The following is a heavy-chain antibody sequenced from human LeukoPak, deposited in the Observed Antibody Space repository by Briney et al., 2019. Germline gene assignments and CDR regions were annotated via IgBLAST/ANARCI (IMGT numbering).Heavy chain of an antibody. CDR2: IIPIFGIA. CDR3: ARDRRIFHNPVPIFYYYGMDV. D-gene: IGHD2/OR15-2a*01. CDR1: GGTFSSYA. V-gene: IGHV1-69*04. J-gene: IGHJ6*02. Sequence: GASVKVSCKASGGTFSSYAISWVRQAHGQGLEWMGRIIPIFGIANYAQKFQGRVTITADKSTSTAYMELSSLRSEDTAVYYCARDRRIFHNPVPIFYYYGMDVWGQGTTVTVSS.